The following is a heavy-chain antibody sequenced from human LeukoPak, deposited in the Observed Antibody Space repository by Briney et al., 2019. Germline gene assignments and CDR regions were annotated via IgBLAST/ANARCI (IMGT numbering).Heavy chain of an antibody. CDR1: GGFISSGGYY. CDR3: ARTILWFGETY. Sequence: SETLSLTCTVSGGFISSGGYYWSWIRQHPGKGLEWIGYIYYSGSTYYNPSLKSRVTISVDTSKNQFSLKLSSVTAADTAVYYCARTILWFGETYWGQGTLVTVSS. J-gene: IGHJ4*02. D-gene: IGHD3-10*01. CDR2: IYYSGST. V-gene: IGHV4-31*03.